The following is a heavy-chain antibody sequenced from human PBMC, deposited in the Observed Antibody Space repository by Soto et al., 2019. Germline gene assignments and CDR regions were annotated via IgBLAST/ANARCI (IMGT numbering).Heavy chain of an antibody. CDR2: ITGTTSYI. J-gene: IGHJ4*02. Sequence: GGSLRLSCAASGFTFSSYSMNWVRQAPGKGLEWVSSITGTTSYIYYADSVKGRFTISRDNAKNSLYLQMNSLGAEDTAVYYCARGYRSSSDFDYWGQGILVTVSS. CDR3: ARGYRSSSDFDY. V-gene: IGHV3-21*01. D-gene: IGHD6-6*01. CDR1: GFTFSSYS.